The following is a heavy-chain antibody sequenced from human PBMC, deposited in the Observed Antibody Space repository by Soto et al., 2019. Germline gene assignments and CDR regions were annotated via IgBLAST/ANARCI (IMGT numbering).Heavy chain of an antibody. D-gene: IGHD3-22*01. V-gene: IGHV1-18*01. Sequence: QVQLVQSGAEVKKPGASVKVSCKSSGYTFTSYGISWVRQAPGQGLEWMGWISAYNGNTNYAQKLQGRVTMTTDTATSTAYMELRSLRSDDTAVYYCARDSLGYYDSSGDDFDYWGQGTLVTVSS. CDR2: ISAYNGNT. J-gene: IGHJ4*02. CDR1: GYTFTSYG. CDR3: ARDSLGYYDSSGDDFDY.